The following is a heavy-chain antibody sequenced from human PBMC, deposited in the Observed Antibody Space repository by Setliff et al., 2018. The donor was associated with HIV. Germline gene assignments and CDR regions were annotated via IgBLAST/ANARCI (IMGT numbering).Heavy chain of an antibody. CDR3: AKGFNWGSYYFDY. Sequence: PGGSLRLSCAASGFTFSSYGMHWVRQAPGKGLEWVAFISYDGSNKYYADSVAGRFTVSRDNSKNMMYLQMGSLRVDDTAIYYCAKGFNWGSYYFDYWGQGTLVTVSS. V-gene: IGHV3-30*18. CDR1: GFTFSSYG. J-gene: IGHJ4*02. D-gene: IGHD7-27*01. CDR2: ISYDGSNK.